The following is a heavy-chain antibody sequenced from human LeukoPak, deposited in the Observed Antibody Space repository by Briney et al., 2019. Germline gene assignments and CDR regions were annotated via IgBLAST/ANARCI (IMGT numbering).Heavy chain of an antibody. CDR2: ISYDGSNK. J-gene: IGHJ4*02. CDR3: ARDEGGTTLDY. D-gene: IGHD1-1*01. CDR1: GFTFSSYA. V-gene: IGHV3-30*04. Sequence: PGRSLRLSCAASGFTFSSYAMHWVRQAPGKGLEWVAVISYDGSNKYYADSVKGRFTISRDNSKDTLYLQMNSPRAEDTAVYYCARDEGGTTLDYWGQGTLVTVSS.